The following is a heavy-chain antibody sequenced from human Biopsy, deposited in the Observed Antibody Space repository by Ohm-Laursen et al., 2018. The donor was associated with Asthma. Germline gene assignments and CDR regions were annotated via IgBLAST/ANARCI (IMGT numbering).Heavy chain of an antibody. D-gene: IGHD3-16*01. CDR2: IYYIGST. V-gene: IGHV4-30-4*01. CDR3: ARRGGVRRYFDY. J-gene: IGHJ4*02. Sequence: SQTLSLTCTVSGGSISSGAYYWGWVRQPPGKGLEWIGYIYYIGSTYYNPSLKSRVAISLDTSKNQFSLKLSSVTAADTAVYFCARRGGVRRYFDYWGQETLVTVSS. CDR1: GGSISSGAYY.